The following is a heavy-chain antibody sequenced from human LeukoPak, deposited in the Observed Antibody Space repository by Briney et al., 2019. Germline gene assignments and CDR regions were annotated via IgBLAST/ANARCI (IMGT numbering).Heavy chain of an antibody. CDR3: ARGTSGFSNWFDP. CDR1: GYIFSDYY. D-gene: IGHD1-1*01. V-gene: IGHV1-18*04. CDR2: ISAYNGNT. J-gene: IGHJ5*02. Sequence: ASVKVSCKASGYIFSDYYMHWVRQAPGQGLEWMGWISAYNGNTNYAQKLQGRVTMTTDTSTSTAYMELRSLRSDDTAVYYCARGTSGFSNWFDPWGQGTLVTVSS.